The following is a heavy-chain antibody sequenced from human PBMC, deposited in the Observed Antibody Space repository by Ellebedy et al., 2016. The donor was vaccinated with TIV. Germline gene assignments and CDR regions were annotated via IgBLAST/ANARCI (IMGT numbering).Heavy chain of an antibody. V-gene: IGHV4-39*01. CDR2: VDHSGSP. CDR3: ARIDPWQPIDD. CDR1: GVSVSSVRYY. J-gene: IGHJ4*02. Sequence: MPSETLSLTCNVSGVSVSSVRYYWAWIRQPPGKGLEWIGSVDHSGSPYYNPSLKSRVTLSADPSRNQFSLKLKTVTAEDTAVYYCARIDPWQPIDDWGQGILVTVSS. D-gene: IGHD2-21*01.